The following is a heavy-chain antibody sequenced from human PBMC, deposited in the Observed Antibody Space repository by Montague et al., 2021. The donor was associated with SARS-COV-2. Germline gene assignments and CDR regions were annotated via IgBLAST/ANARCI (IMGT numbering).Heavy chain of an antibody. Sequence: SETLSLTCTVSGGSISSYYWSWIRQPPGKGLEWIGYIYYSGSTNYNPSLKSRVTISVDTSKNQFSLKLCSVTAADTAVYYCASQVPDFWSGIDYWGQGTPVTVSS. D-gene: IGHD3-3*01. CDR2: IYYSGST. J-gene: IGHJ4*02. V-gene: IGHV4-59*01. CDR1: GGSISSYY. CDR3: ASQVPDFWSGIDY.